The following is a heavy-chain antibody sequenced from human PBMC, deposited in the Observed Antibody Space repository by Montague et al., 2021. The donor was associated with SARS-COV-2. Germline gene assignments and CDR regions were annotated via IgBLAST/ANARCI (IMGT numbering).Heavy chain of an antibody. CDR1: GASIVNTDC. J-gene: IGHJ4*02. Sequence: SETLSLTCAVSGASIVNTDCWSWVRQPPGKGLEWFGEIYDTASTNYNPSLKSRVTMSVDKFNNQVSLQLKYLTAADTAVYFCMRAGGYVNRPPVWGQGALGIVSS. CDR3: MRAGGYVNRPPV. V-gene: IGHV4-4*02. CDR2: IYDTAST. D-gene: IGHD6-19*01.